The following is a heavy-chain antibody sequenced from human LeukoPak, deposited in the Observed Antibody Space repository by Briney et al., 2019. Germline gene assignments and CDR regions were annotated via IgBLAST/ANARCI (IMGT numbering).Heavy chain of an antibody. V-gene: IGHV1-18*01. CDR1: GYTFTSYG. CDR2: ISAYNGNT. D-gene: IGHD6-19*01. Sequence: ASVKVSCKASGYTFTSYGISWVRQAPGQGLEWMGWISAYNGNTNYAQKLQGRVTMTTDTSTSTAYMELRSLRSDDTAVYYCARDLSQAVAGTLIDYWGQGTLVTVSS. CDR3: ARDLSQAVAGTLIDY. J-gene: IGHJ4*02.